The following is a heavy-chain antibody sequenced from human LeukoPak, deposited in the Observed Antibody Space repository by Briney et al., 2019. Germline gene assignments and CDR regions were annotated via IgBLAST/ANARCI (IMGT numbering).Heavy chain of an antibody. CDR2: VHYSGSA. V-gene: IGHV4-59*01. J-gene: IGHJ6*02. Sequence: SETLSLTCTVSGGSISTDYWSWIRQPPGKGLEWIGYVHYSGSADYNPSLKSRVTISVDTSKNQFSLKLTPVSAADTAVYYCGREGREKGPYGMDVWGQRTTVTVSS. D-gene: IGHD1-26*01. CDR3: GREGREKGPYGMDV. CDR1: GGSISTDY.